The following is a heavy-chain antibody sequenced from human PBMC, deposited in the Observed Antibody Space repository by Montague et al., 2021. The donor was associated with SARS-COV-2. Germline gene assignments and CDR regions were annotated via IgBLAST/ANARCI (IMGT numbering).Heavy chain of an antibody. CDR3: ARGGVPRGSDTFDI. D-gene: IGHD1-26*01. V-gene: IGHV4-61*02. J-gene: IGHJ3*02. Sequence: TLSLTCTVSGGSISSGSYYWSWIRQPAGKGLEWIGRIYTSGSTKYNPSLKSRVTISVDASKNQFSLKLSSVTAADTAVYYCARGGVPRGSDTFDIWGQGTVVTVSS. CDR1: GGSISSGSYY. CDR2: IYTSGST.